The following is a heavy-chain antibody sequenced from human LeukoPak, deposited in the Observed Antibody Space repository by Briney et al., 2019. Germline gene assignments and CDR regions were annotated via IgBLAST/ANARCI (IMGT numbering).Heavy chain of an antibody. CDR3: ARGNVDTAMVSLYYYYMDV. Sequence: SETLSLTCAVYGGSFSGYYWSWIRQPPGKGLEWIGEINHSGSTNYNPSLKSRVTISVDTSKNQFSLKLSSVTAADTAVYYCARGNVDTAMVSLYYYYMDVWGKGTTVTVSS. CDR2: INHSGST. V-gene: IGHV4-34*01. D-gene: IGHD5-18*01. CDR1: GGSFSGYY. J-gene: IGHJ6*03.